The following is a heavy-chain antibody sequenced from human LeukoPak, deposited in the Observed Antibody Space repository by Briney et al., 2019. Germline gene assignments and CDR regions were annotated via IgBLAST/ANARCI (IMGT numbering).Heavy chain of an antibody. CDR2: IYYSGST. CDR1: GGSISSYY. V-gene: IGHV4-59*01. Sequence: PSETLPLTCTVSGGSISSYYWSWIRQPPGKGLEWIGYIYYSGSTNYNPSLKSRVTISVDTSKNQFSLKLSSVTAADTAVYYCARGSEWELLIDYWGQGTLVTVSS. J-gene: IGHJ4*02. CDR3: ARGSEWELLIDY. D-gene: IGHD1-26*01.